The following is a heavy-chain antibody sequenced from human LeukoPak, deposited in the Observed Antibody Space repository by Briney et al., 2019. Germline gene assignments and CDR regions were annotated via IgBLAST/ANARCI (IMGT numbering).Heavy chain of an antibody. D-gene: IGHD2-21*01. CDR1: GFTFSSYG. J-gene: IGHJ6*03. CDR2: IRYDGSNK. V-gene: IGHV3-30*02. Sequence: GGSLRLSCAASGFTFSSYGMHWVRQAPGKGLEWVAFIRYDGSNKYYADSVKGRFTISRDNSKNTLYLQMNSLRAEDTAVYYSAKAPVVVGSGLNYMDVWGKGTTVTVSS. CDR3: AKAPVVVGSGLNYMDV.